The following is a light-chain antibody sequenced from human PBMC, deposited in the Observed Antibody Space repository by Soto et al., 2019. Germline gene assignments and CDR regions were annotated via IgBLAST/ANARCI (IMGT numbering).Light chain of an antibody. CDR2: DNN. V-gene: IGLV1-51*01. Sequence: QSVLTQPPSVSAAPGQKVTISCSGSSSNIGNNYVSWYQQLPGTAPKLLIYDNNKRPSGIPARFSGSKSGTSATLGITGLQTGDEADYYCGTWDNSLSAVVFSGGTKVTVL. CDR3: GTWDNSLSAVV. CDR1: SSNIGNNY. J-gene: IGLJ2*01.